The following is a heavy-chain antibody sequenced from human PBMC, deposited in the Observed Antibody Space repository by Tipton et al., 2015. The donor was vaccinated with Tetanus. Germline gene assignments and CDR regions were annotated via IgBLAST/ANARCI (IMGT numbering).Heavy chain of an antibody. CDR3: ARDSRGAKDAFDI. D-gene: IGHD1-26*01. Sequence: AASGFTFSSYWMSWVRQAPGKGLEWVANIKQDGSEKYYVDSVKGRFTISRDNAKNSLYLQMNSLRAEDTAVYYCARDSRGAKDAFDIWGQGTMVTVSS. J-gene: IGHJ3*02. V-gene: IGHV3-7*01. CDR1: GFTFSSYW. CDR2: IKQDGSEK.